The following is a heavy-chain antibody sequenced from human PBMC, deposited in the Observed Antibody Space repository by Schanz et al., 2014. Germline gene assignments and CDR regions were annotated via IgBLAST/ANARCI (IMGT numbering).Heavy chain of an antibody. CDR3: AKDISDTSGKDDY. D-gene: IGHD3-22*01. J-gene: IGHJ4*02. Sequence: VQLMESGGGLVKPGGSLRLSCAASGFTFSDYYMSWIRQAPGKGLEWVSYVSSSSSYTHYADSVKGRFTISRDNAKNSLYLQMNSLRVEDSAIYYCAKDISDTSGKDDYWGQGTLVTVSS. CDR1: GFTFSDYY. V-gene: IGHV3-11*05. CDR2: VSSSSSYT.